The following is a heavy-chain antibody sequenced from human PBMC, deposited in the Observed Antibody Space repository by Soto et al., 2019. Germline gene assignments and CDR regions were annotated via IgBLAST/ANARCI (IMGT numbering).Heavy chain of an antibody. CDR1: GYTFTSYG. Sequence: ASVKVSCKASGYTFTSYGISWVRQAPGKGLEWMGWISAYNGNTNYAQKLQGRVTMTTDTSTSTAYMELRSLRSDDTAVYYCARVGYSYGHYYYGMNVWGQGTTFTVSS. CDR2: ISAYNGNT. J-gene: IGHJ6*02. CDR3: ARVGYSYGHYYYGMNV. D-gene: IGHD5-18*01. V-gene: IGHV1-18*04.